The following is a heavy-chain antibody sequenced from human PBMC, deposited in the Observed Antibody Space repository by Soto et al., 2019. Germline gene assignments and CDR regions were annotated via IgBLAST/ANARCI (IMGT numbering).Heavy chain of an antibody. D-gene: IGHD6-13*01. CDR3: AKRNFAGAARWFDA. CDR2: IGGSGGST. J-gene: IGHJ5*02. V-gene: IGHV3-23*01. Sequence: EVQLLESGGGLVQPGGSLRLSCVASGFTFNIYAMNWVRQAPGKGLEWVSAIGGSGGSTYYTDSVTGRFTISRDNSKNTVYLQMNSLRAEDTAVYYCAKRNFAGAARWFDAWGQGTLVTVSS. CDR1: GFTFNIYA.